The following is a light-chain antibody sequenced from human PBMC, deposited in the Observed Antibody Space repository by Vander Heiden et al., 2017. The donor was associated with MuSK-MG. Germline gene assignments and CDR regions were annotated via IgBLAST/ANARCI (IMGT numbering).Light chain of an antibody. CDR3: QQCNNWPPLT. Sequence: EIVMTQSPATLSVSPGERATLSCRASQSISSNLAWYQQRPGQAPRLLIYGASTRATGIPARFSGSGSGTEFTLTISSLQSEDFAVYSCQQCNNWPPLTFGGGTKVEMK. V-gene: IGKV3-15*01. J-gene: IGKJ4*01. CDR1: QSISSN. CDR2: GAS.